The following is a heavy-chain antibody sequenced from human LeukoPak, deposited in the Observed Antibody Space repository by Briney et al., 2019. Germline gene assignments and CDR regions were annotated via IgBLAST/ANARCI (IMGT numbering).Heavy chain of an antibody. J-gene: IGHJ4*02. CDR3: AKSSQLKVY. CDR2: ISGDGGST. Sequence: GGSLRLSCAASGFTFDDYAMHWVRQAPGKGLEWVSLISGDGGSTYYADSVKGRFTTSRDNSKNSLYLQMNSLRAEDTAVYYCAKSSQLKVYWGQGTLVTVSS. D-gene: IGHD6-13*01. CDR1: GFTFDDYA. V-gene: IGHV3-43*02.